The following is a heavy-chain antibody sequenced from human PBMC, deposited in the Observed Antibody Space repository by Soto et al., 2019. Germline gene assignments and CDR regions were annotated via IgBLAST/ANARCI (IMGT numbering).Heavy chain of an antibody. J-gene: IGHJ5*02. D-gene: IGHD1-26*01. CDR1: GGSISSGDYS. V-gene: IGHV4-31*03. CDR3: ARAAAQWERGSYLNWFDP. CDR2: IYYSGST. Sequence: SETLSLTFTVSGGSISSGDYSWSWIRQHPGKGLEWIGYIYYSGSTYYNPSLKSRLTISGDPSKNQFSLELSSVTAADTAVYYCARAAAQWERGSYLNWFDPWGQGTLVTVS.